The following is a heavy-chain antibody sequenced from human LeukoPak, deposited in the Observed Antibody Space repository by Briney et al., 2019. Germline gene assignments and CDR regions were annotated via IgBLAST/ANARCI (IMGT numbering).Heavy chain of an antibody. J-gene: IGHJ4*02. D-gene: IGHD3-3*01. V-gene: IGHV3-15*01. CDR1: GFTFGDFP. Sequence: GRSQRLSCTTSGFTFGDFPLSCVRQAPGKGLEWVGRIKSKSDGGTTDYAAPAKGRFTISRDDSKNTLYLQMNSLKTEDTAVYYCTTDLPDFWSGKSPYYFDYWGQGTLVTVSS. CDR2: IKSKSDGGTT. CDR3: TTDLPDFWSGKSPYYFDY.